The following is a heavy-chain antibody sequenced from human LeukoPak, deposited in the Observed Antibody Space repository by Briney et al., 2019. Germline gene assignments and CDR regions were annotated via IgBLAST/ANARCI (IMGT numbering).Heavy chain of an antibody. CDR3: TTTTVGRYYDFWSGYSSDY. CDR2: IKSKTDGGTT. CDR1: GFTFSNAW. D-gene: IGHD3-3*01. J-gene: IGHJ4*02. V-gene: IGHV3-15*01. Sequence: GGSLRLSCAASGFTFSNAWLTWVRQAPGKGLEWVGRIKSKTDGGTTDYAAPVKGRFTISRDDSKNTLYLQMNSLKTEDTAVYYCTTTTVGRYYDFWSGYSSDYWGQGTLVTVSS.